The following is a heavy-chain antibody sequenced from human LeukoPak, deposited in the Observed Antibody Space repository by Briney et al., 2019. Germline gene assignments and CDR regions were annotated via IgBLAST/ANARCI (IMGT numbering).Heavy chain of an antibody. V-gene: IGHV3-48*01. CDR3: AREASIVVRCSDY. J-gene: IGHJ4*02. CDR1: GFTFSSYS. CDR2: ISSSSSTI. D-gene: IGHD6-6*01. Sequence: GGSLRLSCAASGFTFSSYSMNWVRQAPGKRLEWVSYISSSSSTIYYADSVKGRFTISRDNSKNTLYLQMGSLRAEDMAVYYCAREASIVVRCSDYWGQGTLVTVSS.